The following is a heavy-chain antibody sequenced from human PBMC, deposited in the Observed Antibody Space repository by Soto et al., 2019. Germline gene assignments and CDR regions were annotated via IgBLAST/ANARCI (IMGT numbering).Heavy chain of an antibody. V-gene: IGHV3-15*01. CDR1: GFSFSNAR. J-gene: IGHJ4*02. CDR3: TTQRNGGYYS. Sequence: EAQLEESGGGLVKPGGSLRLSCAASGFSFSNARMSWVRQAPGKGLEWVGLSKSKTDGGTTDYAAPVKGRFTILRDDSKNTLYLQMSSLKTEDTAMYHCTTQRNGGYYSWGQGTLVTVSS. CDR2: SKSKTDGGTT. D-gene: IGHD4-17*01.